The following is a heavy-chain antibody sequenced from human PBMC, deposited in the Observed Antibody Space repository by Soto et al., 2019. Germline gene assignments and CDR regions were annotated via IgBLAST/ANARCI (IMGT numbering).Heavy chain of an antibody. V-gene: IGHV4-59*13. Sequence: SETLSLTCSVSGGSLSNYYWSWVRQPPGKRLEWFGYSYYTGSHDYNPYIRGRATMLVDTSKDQCPLKLTSMTAADTAVSYCERDRDRHSSGLPSFDHWGQGILVTVSS. CDR1: GGSLSNYY. J-gene: IGHJ5*02. CDR3: ERDRDRHSSGLPSFDH. D-gene: IGHD3-22*01. CDR2: SYYTGSH.